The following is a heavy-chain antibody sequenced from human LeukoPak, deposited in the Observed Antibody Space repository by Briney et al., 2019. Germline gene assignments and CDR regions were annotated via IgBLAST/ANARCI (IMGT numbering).Heavy chain of an antibody. Sequence: SETLSLTCSISGGSISSSNYYWGWIRQPPGKGLEWIGSIYFSGSTYYNVSLKSRVTISVDTSSNQFSLRLSSVTAADTAVYYCARHDGAGSYLYNYWGQGTLVTVSS. D-gene: IGHD1-26*01. CDR3: ARHDGAGSYLYNY. CDR1: GGSISSSNYY. J-gene: IGHJ4*02. V-gene: IGHV4-39*01. CDR2: IYFSGST.